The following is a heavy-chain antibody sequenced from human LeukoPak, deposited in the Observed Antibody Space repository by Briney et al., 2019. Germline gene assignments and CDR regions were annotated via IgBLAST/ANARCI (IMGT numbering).Heavy chain of an antibody. V-gene: IGHV3-30*03. Sequence: PGRSLSLSCAASGSTFSSYDMHWVRQAPGKGLEWVAVISYDGSNRDYVDSVKGRFTISRDNSKNTLSLQLNSLRADDTAVYYCARDDYDSSAPIYFQHWGQGTLVTVSS. CDR3: ARDDYDSSAPIYFQH. CDR2: ISYDGSNR. CDR1: GSTFSSYD. D-gene: IGHD3-22*01. J-gene: IGHJ1*01.